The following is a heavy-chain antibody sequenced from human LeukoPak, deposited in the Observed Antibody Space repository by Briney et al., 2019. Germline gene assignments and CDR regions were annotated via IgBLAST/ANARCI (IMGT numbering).Heavy chain of an antibody. D-gene: IGHD6-19*01. V-gene: IGHV1-18*01. CDR1: GYTFTSYG. Sequence: ASVKVSCKASGYTFTSYGISWVRQAPGQGLEWMGWISAYNGNTNYAQKLQGRVTMTTDTSTSTAYMELRSLRSDDTAVYYCARARGIAVAGTTRDYWGQGTLVTVSS. CDR3: ARARGIAVAGTTRDY. J-gene: IGHJ4*02. CDR2: ISAYNGNT.